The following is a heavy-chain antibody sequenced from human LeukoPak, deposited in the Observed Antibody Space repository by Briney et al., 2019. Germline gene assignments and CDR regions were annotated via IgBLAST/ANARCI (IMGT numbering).Heavy chain of an antibody. V-gene: IGHV1-69*13. CDR1: GGTFSSCA. D-gene: IGHD3-10*01. Sequence: SVKVSCKASGGTFSSCAISWVRQAPGQGLEWMGGIIPIFGTANYAQKFQGRVTITADESTSTAYMELSSLRSEDTAVYYCARVGVLLWFGELLYPNWFDPWGQGTLVTVSS. CDR2: IIPIFGTA. J-gene: IGHJ5*02. CDR3: ARVGVLLWFGELLYPNWFDP.